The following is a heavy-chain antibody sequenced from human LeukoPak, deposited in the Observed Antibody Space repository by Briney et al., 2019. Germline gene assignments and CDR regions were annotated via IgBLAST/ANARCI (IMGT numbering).Heavy chain of an antibody. CDR2: ISAYNGNT. V-gene: IGHV1-18*01. Sequence: AASVKVSCKASGYTFTSYGISWVRQAPGQGLEWMGWISAYNGNTNYAQKLQGRVTMTTDTSTSTAYMELRSLRSDDTAVYYCARPAMNYLGTHYYMDVWGKGTTVTVSS. CDR1: GYTFTSYG. J-gene: IGHJ6*03. CDR3: ARPAMNYLGTHYYMDV. D-gene: IGHD1-7*01.